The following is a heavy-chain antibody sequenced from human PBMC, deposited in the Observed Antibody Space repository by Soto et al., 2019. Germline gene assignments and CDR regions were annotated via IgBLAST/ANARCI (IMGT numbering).Heavy chain of an antibody. D-gene: IGHD3-10*01. CDR2: VHSNGNT. J-gene: IGHJ4*02. CDR1: GGSISSYY. Sequence: NPSETLSLTCTVSGGSISSYYWSWIRQPPGKGLEWIGYVHSNGNTHHNPSLKSRVTISMDTSKNQFSLNLNSVTAADTAVYYCARVGGFGATTIDYWGQGTLVTVSS. V-gene: IGHV4-59*08. CDR3: ARVGGFGATTIDY.